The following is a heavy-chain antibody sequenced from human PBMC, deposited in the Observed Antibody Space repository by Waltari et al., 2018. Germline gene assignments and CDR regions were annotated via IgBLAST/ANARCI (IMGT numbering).Heavy chain of an antibody. Sequence: EVQLVESGGGLVQPGGSLRLPCAASEFIFGNYEMNWVRQIPGKGVEWISYISSSGGTIYYAASVEGRFTISRDNAKKSLYLQMNSLRAEDTAVYYCARDQEIIVGGMDVWGQGTAVTVSS. CDR2: ISSSGGTI. V-gene: IGHV3-48*03. CDR3: ARDQEIIVGGMDV. CDR1: EFIFGNYE. D-gene: IGHD3-22*01. J-gene: IGHJ6*02.